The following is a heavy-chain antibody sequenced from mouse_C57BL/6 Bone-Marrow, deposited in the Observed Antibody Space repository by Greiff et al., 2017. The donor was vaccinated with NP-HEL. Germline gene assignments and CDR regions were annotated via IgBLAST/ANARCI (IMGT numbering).Heavy chain of an antibody. CDR3: ARQFGCTLDY. V-gene: IGHV5-12*01. CDR2: ISNGGGST. J-gene: IGHJ2*01. D-gene: IGHD2-2*01. CDR1: GFTFSDYY. Sequence: EVQRVESGGGLVQPGGSLKLSCAASGFTFSDYYMYWVRQTPEKRLEWVAYISNGGGSTYYPDTVKGRFTISRDNAKNTLYLQMSLMKSEDTAMYYCARQFGCTLDYWGQGTTLTVSS.